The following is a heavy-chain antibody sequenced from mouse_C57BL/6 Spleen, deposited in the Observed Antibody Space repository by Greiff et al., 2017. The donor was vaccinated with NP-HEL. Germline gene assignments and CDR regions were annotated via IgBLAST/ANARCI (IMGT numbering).Heavy chain of an antibody. CDR1: GYTFTSYW. CDR3: ARWGSNDGGYYSMDD. Sequence: VQLQQPGAELVMPGASVKLSCKASGYTFTSYWMHWVKQRPGQGLEWIGEIDPSDSYTNYNQKFKGKSTLTVDKSSSTAYMQLSSLTSEDSAVYYCARWGSNDGGYYSMDDWGKGTSVTVSS. J-gene: IGHJ4*01. CDR2: IDPSDSYT. D-gene: IGHD2-12*01. V-gene: IGHV1-69*01.